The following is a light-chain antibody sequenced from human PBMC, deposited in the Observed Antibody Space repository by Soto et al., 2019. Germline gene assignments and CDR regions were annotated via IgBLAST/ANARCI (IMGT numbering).Light chain of an antibody. Sequence: DIQMTQSPSTLSASVGDRVTITCRASQSISSWLAWYQQKPGKAPKLLIYDASSLESGVPSRFSGSGSGTEFTLTISSLQPDDFATYYCQQYNSWTWTFGQGTNVEIK. V-gene: IGKV1-5*01. CDR3: QQYNSWTWT. CDR2: DAS. CDR1: QSISSW. J-gene: IGKJ1*01.